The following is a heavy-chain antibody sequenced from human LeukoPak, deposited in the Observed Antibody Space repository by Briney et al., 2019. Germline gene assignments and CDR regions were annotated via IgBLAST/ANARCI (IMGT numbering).Heavy chain of an antibody. CDR2: MNPNSGNA. D-gene: IGHD2-2*01. CDR3: ARIGLVVPAALSYYYYYGMDV. Sequence: ASVKVSCKASGYTFTNYDINGVRQATGQGREWMGWMNPNSGNAGYAQKFQGRVTMTRNTSISTAYMELSSLRSEDTAVYYYARIGLVVPAALSYYYYYGMDVWGQGTTVTVSS. V-gene: IGHV1-8*01. J-gene: IGHJ6*02. CDR1: GYTFTNYD.